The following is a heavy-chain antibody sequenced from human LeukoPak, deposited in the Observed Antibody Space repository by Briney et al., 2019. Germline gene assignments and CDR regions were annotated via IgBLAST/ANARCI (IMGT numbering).Heavy chain of an antibody. Sequence: GGSLRLSCAGSGFIFSNYAMHWVRQPPGKGLEWVSGISWNSGSIDYADSVKGRFTISRDNAKNSLYLQMNSLRVEDTAFYYCAKDNRRHYTSGPNPDSLHWGQGALVTVSS. CDR1: GFIFSNYA. J-gene: IGHJ4*02. CDR2: ISWNSGSI. CDR3: AKDNRRHYTSGPNPDSLH. D-gene: IGHD6-19*01. V-gene: IGHV3-9*01.